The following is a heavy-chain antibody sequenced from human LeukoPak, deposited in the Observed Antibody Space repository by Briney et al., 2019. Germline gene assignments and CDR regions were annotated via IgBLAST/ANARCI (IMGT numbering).Heavy chain of an antibody. CDR3: ARIDYADYVLGGMDV. CDR2: IFYSGSA. CDR1: GGSIRSGDYY. V-gene: IGHV4-30-4*01. D-gene: IGHD4-17*01. J-gene: IGHJ6*04. Sequence: SETLSLTCTVSGGSIRSGDYYWHWLRQPPGKDLEWIGYIFYSGSAYYNPSLKSRVTISVDTSKNQFSLKLTSVTAADTAVYYCARIDYADYVLGGMDVWGKGTTVTVSS.